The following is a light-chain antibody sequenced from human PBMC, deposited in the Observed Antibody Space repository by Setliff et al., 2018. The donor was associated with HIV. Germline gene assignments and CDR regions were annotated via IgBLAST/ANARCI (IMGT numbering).Light chain of an antibody. V-gene: IGLV2-14*03. Sequence: QSVLAQPASVSGSPGQSITISCTGASSDFGGYNYVSWYEQHPGKAPKLMIYDVSKRPSGVSNRFSGSKSGNTAPLTISGLQAEDEADYYCSSYTSRNTYVFGTGTKVTVL. CDR3: SSYTSRNTYV. CDR2: DVS. CDR1: SSDFGGYNY. J-gene: IGLJ1*01.